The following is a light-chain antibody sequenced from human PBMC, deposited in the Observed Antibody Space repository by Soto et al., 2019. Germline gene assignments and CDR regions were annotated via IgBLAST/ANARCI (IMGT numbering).Light chain of an antibody. CDR1: QIIVNW. J-gene: IGKJ4*01. Sequence: DIHMTQSPYPLSASVGDRVTITCRTGQIIVNWLAWYQQKPGKPPKLLIYRASSLETGVPSRFSGSGSGTEFTLTISNLQPDDSATYYSQEYNSYFGGGTKVEIK. CDR2: RAS. V-gene: IGKV1-5*03. CDR3: QEYNSY.